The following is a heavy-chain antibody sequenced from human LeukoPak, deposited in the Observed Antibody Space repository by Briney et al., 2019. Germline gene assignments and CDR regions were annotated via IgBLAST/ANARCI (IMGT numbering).Heavy chain of an antibody. D-gene: IGHD2-2*01. Sequence: SETLSLTCTVSGDSVSSYYWSWIRQPAGKGLEWLGRISINDGTNYPPSLKSRVTMSADASKNQFSLKLSSVTAADTAVYYCARDLRRLGYCSSTSCEGSFDPWGQGTLVTVSS. V-gene: IGHV4-4*07. CDR1: GDSVSSYY. CDR3: ARDLRRLGYCSSTSCEGSFDP. J-gene: IGHJ5*02. CDR2: ISINDGT.